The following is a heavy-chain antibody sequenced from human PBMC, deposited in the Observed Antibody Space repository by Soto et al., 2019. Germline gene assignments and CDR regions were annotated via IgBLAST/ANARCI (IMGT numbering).Heavy chain of an antibody. CDR3: AKPYSGTPPKNFDY. D-gene: IGHD1-26*01. Sequence: QVQLVESGGGVVQPGRSLRLSCAASGFSFSIYGMYWVRQAPGKGLEWVAAISYDGSNKYYADSVKGRFTLSRENSKNTLFLQINSLRAEDTAVYYCAKPYSGTPPKNFDYWGQGTLVTVSS. CDR1: GFSFSIYG. V-gene: IGHV3-30*18. J-gene: IGHJ4*02. CDR2: ISYDGSNK.